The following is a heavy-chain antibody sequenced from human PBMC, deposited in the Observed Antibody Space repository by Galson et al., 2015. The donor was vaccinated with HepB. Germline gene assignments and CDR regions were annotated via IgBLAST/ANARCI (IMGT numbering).Heavy chain of an antibody. CDR3: ARDMRGGYDYGDYYYYGMDV. CDR2: ISSSSSTI. D-gene: IGHD4-17*01. V-gene: IGHV3-48*02. CDR1: GFTFSSYS. Sequence: SLRLSCAASGFTFSSYSMNWVRQAPGKGLEWVSYISSSSSTIYYADSVKGRFTISRDNAKNSLYLQMNSLRDEDTAVYYCARDMRGGYDYGDYYYYGMDVWGQGTTVTVSS. J-gene: IGHJ6*02.